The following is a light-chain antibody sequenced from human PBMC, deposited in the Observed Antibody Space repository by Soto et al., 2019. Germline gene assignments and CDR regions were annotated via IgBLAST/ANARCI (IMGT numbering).Light chain of an antibody. CDR1: QSVSSSY. Sequence: EIVLTQSPGTLSLSPGERATLSCRASQSVSSSYLAWYQQKPGQAPRLLIYGASSRATGIPDRFSGSGSGTDFTLTISRLEPEDFAVYYCQQYVSSPTITFGPGTRLEIK. CDR3: QQYVSSPTIT. V-gene: IGKV3-20*01. J-gene: IGKJ5*01. CDR2: GAS.